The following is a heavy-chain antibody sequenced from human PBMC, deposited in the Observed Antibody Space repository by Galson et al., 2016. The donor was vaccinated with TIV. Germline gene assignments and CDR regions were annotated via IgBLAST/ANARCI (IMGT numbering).Heavy chain of an antibody. CDR3: ARNHGACIDSAALTADFDI. J-gene: IGHJ3*02. CDR2: IIPVFGTV. D-gene: IGHD3-22*01. CDR1: GGTLSSNA. V-gene: IGHV1-69*05. Sequence: SVKVSCKASGGTLSSNAFSWLRQAPGQGLEWMGGIIPVFGTVHYAQKFRGRVTITTDKATNTVYLGLSSLTSEDTAVYSCARNHGACIDSAALTADFDIWGQGTMVTVSS.